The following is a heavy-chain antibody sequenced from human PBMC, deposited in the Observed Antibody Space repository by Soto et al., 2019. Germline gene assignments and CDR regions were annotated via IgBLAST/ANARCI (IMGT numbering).Heavy chain of an antibody. J-gene: IGHJ3*02. CDR1: GFTFSSYG. V-gene: IGHV3-33*01. D-gene: IGHD3-22*01. Sequence: TGGSLRLSCAASGFTFSSYGMHWVRQAPGKGLEWVAVIWYDGSNKYYADSVKGRFTISRDNSKNTLYLQMNSLRAEDTAVYYCASTDDSSGSESPRYDAFDIWGQGTMVTVSS. CDR2: IWYDGSNK. CDR3: ASTDDSSGSESPRYDAFDI.